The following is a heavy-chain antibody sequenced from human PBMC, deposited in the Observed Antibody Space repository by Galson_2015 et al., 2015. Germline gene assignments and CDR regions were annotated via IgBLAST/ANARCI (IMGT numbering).Heavy chain of an antibody. CDR1: GFTFSNFG. J-gene: IGHJ4*02. V-gene: IGHV3-21*01. CDR3: ARQILDYDFWSGYYPTNFDY. D-gene: IGHD3-3*01. Sequence: SLRLSCAASGFTFSNFGFHWVRQAPGKGLEWVSSISSTTTYIYYADSVKGRFTISRDNAKNSLYLQMNSLGAEDTAVYYCARQILDYDFWSGYYPTNFDYWGQGTLVTVSS. CDR2: ISSTTTYI.